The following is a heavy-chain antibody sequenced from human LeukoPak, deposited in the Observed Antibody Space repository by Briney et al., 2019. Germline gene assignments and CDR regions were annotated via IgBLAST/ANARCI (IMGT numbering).Heavy chain of an antibody. CDR2: ISSSSSTI. CDR3: ARRSGSYKLDY. V-gene: IGHV3-48*01. D-gene: IGHD3-10*01. J-gene: IGHJ4*02. CDR1: GFTFSSYS. Sequence: PGGSLRLSCAASGFTFSSYSVNWVRQAPGKGLEWVSYISSSSSTIYYADSVKGRFTISRDNAKNSLYLQMNSLRAEDTAVYYCARRSGSYKLDYWGQGTLVTVSS.